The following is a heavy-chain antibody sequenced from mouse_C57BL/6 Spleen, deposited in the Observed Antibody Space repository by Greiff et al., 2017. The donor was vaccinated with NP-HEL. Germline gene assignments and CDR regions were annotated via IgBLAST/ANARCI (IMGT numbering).Heavy chain of an antibody. V-gene: IGHV1-69*01. CDR3: ARRELFDGYQYYFDY. D-gene: IGHD2-3*01. J-gene: IGHJ2*01. CDR1: GYTFTSYW. Sequence: QVQLQQPGAELVMPGASVKLSCKASGYTFTSYWMHWVKQRPGQGLEWIGEIDPSDSYTNYNQKFKGKSTLTVDKSSSTAYMQLSSLTSEDSAVYYCARRELFDGYQYYFDYWGQGTTLTVSS. CDR2: IDPSDSYT.